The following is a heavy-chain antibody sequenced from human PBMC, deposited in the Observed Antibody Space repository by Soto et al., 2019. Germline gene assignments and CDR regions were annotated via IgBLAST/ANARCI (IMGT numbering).Heavy chain of an antibody. CDR1: GIPFGSRA. Sequence: GALRLSCVASGIPFGSRAMSWVRQAPGEGLEWVSTITDTGGDTKYADSVRGRFTMSRDNSKKTLYLQMNSLRVEDSALYYCARGSTDSYPGSRIFDFWGRGTLVTVSS. D-gene: IGHD3-10*01. J-gene: IGHJ4*02. CDR2: ITDTGGDT. V-gene: IGHV3-23*01. CDR3: ARGSTDSYPGSRIFDF.